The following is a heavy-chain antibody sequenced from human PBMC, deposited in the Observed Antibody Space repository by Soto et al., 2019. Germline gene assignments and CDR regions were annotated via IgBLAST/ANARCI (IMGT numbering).Heavy chain of an antibody. V-gene: IGHV4-38-2*02. CDR1: GFAISRGYY. CDR3: AREKVGATFFDN. D-gene: IGHD1-26*01. Sequence: SETLSLTCSVSGFAISRGYYWSWVRQPPGKGLEWIGSIYPSVSSYHNPSLATRLRLSIDTSKNQFTLNLTSVTAADTALYFCAREKVGATFFDNWGQGIQVTVSS. J-gene: IGHJ4*02. CDR2: IYPSVSS.